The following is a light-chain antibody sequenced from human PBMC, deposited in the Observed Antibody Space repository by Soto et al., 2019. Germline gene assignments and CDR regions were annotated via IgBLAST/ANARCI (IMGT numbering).Light chain of an antibody. Sequence: DIQLTQSPSFLSASVGDRVTITCRASQGISSSVAWYQQKPGKAPKVLIYAASTLQSGVPSRFSGSGSGTEFTLTVSSLRPEDFATYYCQQVYGYPRTFGQGTKVDIK. CDR1: QGISSS. J-gene: IGKJ1*01. CDR3: QQVYGYPRT. CDR2: AAS. V-gene: IGKV1-9*01.